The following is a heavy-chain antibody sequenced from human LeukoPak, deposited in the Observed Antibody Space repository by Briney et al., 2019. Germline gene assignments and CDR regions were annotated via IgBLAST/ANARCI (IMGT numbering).Heavy chain of an antibody. V-gene: IGHV4-61*02. CDR3: ARDHYGSGTYLIDY. CDR2: IYTSGST. CDR1: GGSISSGSYY. D-gene: IGHD3-10*01. Sequence: SETLSLTCTVSGGSISSGSYYWSWIRQPAGKGLEWIGRIYTSGSTNYNPSLKSRVTISVDTSKNQFSLKLSSVTAADTAVYYCARDHYGSGTYLIDYWGQGTLVTVSS. J-gene: IGHJ4*02.